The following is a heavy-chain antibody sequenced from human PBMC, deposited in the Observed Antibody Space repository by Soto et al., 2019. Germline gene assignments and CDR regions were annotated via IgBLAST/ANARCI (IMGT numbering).Heavy chain of an antibody. Sequence: QVQLQQWGAGLLKPSETLSLTRAVYGGSFSGYYWSWIRQPPGKGLEWIGEINHSGSTNYNPSLKSRVTISVDTSKNQFSLKLSSVTAADTAVYYCATQSDSYYYYYGMDVWGQGTTVTVSS. D-gene: IGHD2-15*01. CDR1: GGSFSGYY. CDR3: ATQSDSYYYYYGMDV. CDR2: INHSGST. J-gene: IGHJ6*02. V-gene: IGHV4-34*01.